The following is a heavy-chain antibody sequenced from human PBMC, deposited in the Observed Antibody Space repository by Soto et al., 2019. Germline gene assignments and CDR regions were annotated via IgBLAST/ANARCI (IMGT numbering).Heavy chain of an antibody. V-gene: IGHV1-3*01. J-gene: IGHJ5*02. CDR2: INAGNGNT. CDR1: GYTFTSYA. Sequence: ASVKVSCKASGYTFTSYAMHWVRQAPGQRLEWMGWINAGNGNTKYSQKFQGRVTITRDTSASTAYMELSSLRSEDTAVYYCARGLACSGGSCYFGGNWFDPSGQATLVTVSS. CDR3: ARGLACSGGSCYFGGNWFDP. D-gene: IGHD2-15*01.